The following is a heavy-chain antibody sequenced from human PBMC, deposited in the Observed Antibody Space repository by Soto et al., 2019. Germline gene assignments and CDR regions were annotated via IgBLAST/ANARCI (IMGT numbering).Heavy chain of an antibody. V-gene: IGHV4-31*03. Sequence: PSETLSLTCTVSGGPISSGGYYWSWIRQHPGKGLEWIGYIYYSGSTYYNPSLKSRVTISVDTSKNQFSLKLSSVTAADTAVYYCARWDDYYDSGLGYWGQGTLVTVSS. D-gene: IGHD3-22*01. CDR2: IYYSGST. CDR3: ARWDDYYDSGLGY. J-gene: IGHJ4*02. CDR1: GGPISSGGYY.